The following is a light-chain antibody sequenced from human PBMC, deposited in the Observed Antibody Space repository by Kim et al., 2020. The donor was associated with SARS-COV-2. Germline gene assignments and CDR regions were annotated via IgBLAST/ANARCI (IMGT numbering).Light chain of an antibody. J-gene: IGLJ2*01. CDR2: EVS. CDR1: SSDVGSYNL. Sequence: QSITISGTGTSSDVGSYNLVSWYQQHPGKAPKLRIYEVSKRPSGVSNRFSGSKSGNTASLTISGLQAEDEADYYCCSYAGSSTLVVFGGGTQLTVL. CDR3: CSYAGSSTLVV. V-gene: IGLV2-23*02.